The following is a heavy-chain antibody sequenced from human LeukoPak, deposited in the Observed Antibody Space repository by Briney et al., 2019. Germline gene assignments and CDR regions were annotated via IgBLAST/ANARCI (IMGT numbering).Heavy chain of an antibody. CDR3: ARGWRRPRGMDV. J-gene: IGHJ6*02. D-gene: IGHD2-21*02. CDR1: GFTFVSYW. Sequence: PGGSLRLSCAASGFTFVSYWMHWVRQAPGKGLVWVSHINSDGVTTSYADSVQGRLTISRDNAKNTLYLQMYSLRADDTAVYYCARGWRRPRGMDVWGQGTTVTNSS. V-gene: IGHV3-74*01. CDR2: INSDGVTT.